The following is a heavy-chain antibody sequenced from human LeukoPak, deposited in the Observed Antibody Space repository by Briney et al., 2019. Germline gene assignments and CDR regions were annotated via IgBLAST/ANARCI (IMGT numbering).Heavy chain of an antibody. D-gene: IGHD3-16*01. CDR3: ARGGRDGMDV. CDR1: GFTFNSYG. Sequence: ASVKVSCKASGFTFNSYGFTWVRQAPGQGLEWMGWISAYNGNTNYAQNFQGRVTMTTDTSTTTVYMELRSLRSDDTAVYYCARGGRDGMDVWGQGTTVTVSS. J-gene: IGHJ6*02. V-gene: IGHV1-18*01. CDR2: ISAYNGNT.